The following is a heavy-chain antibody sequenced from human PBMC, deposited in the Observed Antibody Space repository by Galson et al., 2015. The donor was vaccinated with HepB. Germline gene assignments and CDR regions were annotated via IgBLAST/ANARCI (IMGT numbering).Heavy chain of an antibody. Sequence: PALVKPTQTLTLTCTFSGFSLSTSGMRVSWIRQPPGKALEWLASIGWDDDKFYSTSLKTRLTISKDTSKNQVVLTMTNMDPVDTATYCCARIQSTMVRGYYYYYGMDVWGQGTTVTVSS. V-gene: IGHV2-70*04. J-gene: IGHJ6*02. CDR3: ARIQSTMVRGYYYYYGMDV. CDR2: IGWDDDK. D-gene: IGHD3-10*01. CDR1: GFSLSTSGMR.